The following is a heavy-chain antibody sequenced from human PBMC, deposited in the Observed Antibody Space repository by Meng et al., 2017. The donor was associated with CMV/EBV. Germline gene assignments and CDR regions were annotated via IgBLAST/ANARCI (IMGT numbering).Heavy chain of an antibody. V-gene: IGHV1-69*02. CDR2: IIPILGIA. J-gene: IGHJ4*02. Sequence: SVKVSCKASGGTFSSYTISWVRQAPGQGLEWMGRIIPILGIANYAQKFQGRVTITTDESTSTAYMELSSLRSEDTAVYYCARSLIVATTAFDYWGQGTLVTVS. CDR3: ARSLIVATTAFDY. CDR1: GGTFSSYT. D-gene: IGHD5-12*01.